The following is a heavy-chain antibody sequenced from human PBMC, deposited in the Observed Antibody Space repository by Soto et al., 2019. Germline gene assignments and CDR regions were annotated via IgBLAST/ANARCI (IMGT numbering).Heavy chain of an antibody. Sequence: ASVKVSCKASGYTFTSYDINWVRQATGQGLEWMGWMNPNSGNTGYAQKFQGRVTMTRNTSISTAYMELSSLRSEDTAVYYCARGRIGSRFLEWLSPNDAFVIWGQGIMVTVSS. J-gene: IGHJ3*02. CDR1: GYTFTSYD. CDR2: MNPNSGNT. CDR3: ARGRIGSRFLEWLSPNDAFVI. D-gene: IGHD3-3*01. V-gene: IGHV1-8*01.